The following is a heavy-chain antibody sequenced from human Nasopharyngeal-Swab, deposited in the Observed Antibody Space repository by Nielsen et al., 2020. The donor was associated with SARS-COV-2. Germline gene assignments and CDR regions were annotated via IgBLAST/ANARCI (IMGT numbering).Heavy chain of an antibody. CDR3: AREAPRYGGLDL. J-gene: IGHJ2*01. D-gene: IGHD4-23*01. V-gene: IGHV4-61*01. Sequence: SETLSLTCTVSGGSVSSGSYYWSWIRQPPGKGLEWIGYIYYSGSTNYNPSLKSRVTISVDTSKNQFSLKLSSVTAADTAVYYCAREAPRYGGLDLWGRGTLVTVSS. CDR2: IYYSGST. CDR1: GGSVSSGSYY.